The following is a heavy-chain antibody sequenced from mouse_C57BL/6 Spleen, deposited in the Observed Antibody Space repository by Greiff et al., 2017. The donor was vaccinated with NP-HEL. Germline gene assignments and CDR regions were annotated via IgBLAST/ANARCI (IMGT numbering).Heavy chain of an antibody. CDR1: GYAFTNYL. CDR2: INPGSGGT. CDR3: ARNGYYGFAY. Sequence: VQLKQSGAELVRPGTSVKVSCKASGYAFTNYLIEWVKQRPGQGLEWIGVINPGSGGTNYNEKFKGKATLTADKSSSTAYMQLSSLTSEDSAVYFCARNGYYGFAYWGQGTLVTVSA. V-gene: IGHV1-54*01. J-gene: IGHJ3*01. D-gene: IGHD2-3*01.